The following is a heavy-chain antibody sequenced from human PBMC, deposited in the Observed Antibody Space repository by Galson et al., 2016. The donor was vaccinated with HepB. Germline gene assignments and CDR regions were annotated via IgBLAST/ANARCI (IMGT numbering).Heavy chain of an antibody. CDR3: ARVGLYSGHYYLDY. Sequence: SVKVSCKASGYTFNSYGITWVRQAPGQGLEWMGWLSAYNGATNYAQNFQGRVTMTTERFTTTAYMELRSLRFDDTAVYYCARVGLYSGHYYLDYWGQGTLVSVSS. CDR2: LSAYNGAT. V-gene: IGHV1-18*01. CDR1: GYTFNSYG. J-gene: IGHJ4*02. D-gene: IGHD1-26*01.